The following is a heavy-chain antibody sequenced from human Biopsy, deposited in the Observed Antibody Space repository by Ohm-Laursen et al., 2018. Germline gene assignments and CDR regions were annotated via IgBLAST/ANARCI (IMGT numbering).Heavy chain of an antibody. V-gene: IGHV3-9*01. Sequence: SLRLSCSASGFIFDDYAMHWVRQAPGKGLGWVSGISWNSVGIGYADSVKGQFTISRDNAKNFLYLEMNNLRPEETALYYCAKIHCSGGSCYPNAFDMWGHGTRVTVS. CDR3: AKIHCSGGSCYPNAFDM. CDR2: ISWNSVGI. CDR1: GFIFDDYA. D-gene: IGHD2-15*01. J-gene: IGHJ3*02.